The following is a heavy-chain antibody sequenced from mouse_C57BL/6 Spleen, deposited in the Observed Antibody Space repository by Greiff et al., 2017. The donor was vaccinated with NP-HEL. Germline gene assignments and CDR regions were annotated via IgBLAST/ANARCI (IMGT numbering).Heavy chain of an antibody. CDR1: GYTFTDYY. Sequence: VQLQQSGPELVKPGASVKISCKASGYTFTDYYINWVKQRPGQGLEWIGWIFPGSGSTYYNEKLKGKATLTVDKTSSTAYMLLSSLTSEDSAVYFCAREIYYEYPYYLDYGGQGTTLTVSS. J-gene: IGHJ2*01. CDR2: IFPGSGST. V-gene: IGHV1-75*01. D-gene: IGHD2-4*01. CDR3: AREIYYEYPYYLDY.